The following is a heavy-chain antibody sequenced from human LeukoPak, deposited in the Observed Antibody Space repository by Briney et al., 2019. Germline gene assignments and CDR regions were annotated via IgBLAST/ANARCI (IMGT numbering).Heavy chain of an antibody. CDR1: GGSISSYY. V-gene: IGHV4-59*01. D-gene: IGHD3-10*01. CDR2: IYYSGST. J-gene: IGHJ3*02. CDR3: AREAYYYDAFDI. Sequence: SETLSLTCTVSGGSISSYYWSWIRQPPGKGLEWIGYIYYSGSTNYNPSLKSRVTISVDTSKNQFSLKLSSVTAADTAVYYCAREAYYYDAFDIWGQGTMVTVSS.